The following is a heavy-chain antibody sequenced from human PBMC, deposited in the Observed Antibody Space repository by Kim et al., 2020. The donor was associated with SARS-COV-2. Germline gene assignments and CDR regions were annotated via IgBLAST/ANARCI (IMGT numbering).Heavy chain of an antibody. J-gene: IGHJ4*02. D-gene: IGHD3-22*01. Sequence: SETLSLTCTVSGGSISSSSYYWGWIRQPPGKGLEWIGSIYYSGSTYYNPSLKSRVTISVDTSKNQFSLKLSSVTAADTAVYYCARHLRGTMIVVVITPLNYFDYWGQGTLVTVPS. CDR1: GGSISSSSYY. CDR2: IYYSGST. CDR3: ARHLRGTMIVVVITPLNYFDY. V-gene: IGHV4-39*01.